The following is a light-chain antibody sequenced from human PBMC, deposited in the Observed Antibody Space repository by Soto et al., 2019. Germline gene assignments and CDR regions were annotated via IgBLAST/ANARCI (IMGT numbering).Light chain of an antibody. J-gene: IGKJ3*01. CDR2: AAS. CDR1: QDIRNF. V-gene: IGKV1-27*01. CDR3: QKYSSVPV. Sequence: DIQMTQSPTSLSASVGDRVTITFRSSQDIRNFLAWYQQKPGKAPKLLIYAASTLQSGVPSRFRGSGSVTDFTLTINSLQPEDVATYSCQKYSSVPVFGPGTKVEIK.